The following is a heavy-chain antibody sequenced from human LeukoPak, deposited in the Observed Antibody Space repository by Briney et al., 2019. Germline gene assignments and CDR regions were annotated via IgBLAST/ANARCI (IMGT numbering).Heavy chain of an antibody. D-gene: IGHD2-8*02. CDR1: GYTFTNYF. CDR2: IIPGGGST. Sequence: GASVKVSCKASGYTFTNYFLHWVRQAPGQGLEWVGRIIPGGGSTNYAQKFRDRVTMTRDTSTSTVYMELSSLRSEDTAVYHCVREESGGYFDYWGLGTLVTVSS. CDR3: VREESGGYFDY. J-gene: IGHJ4*02. V-gene: IGHV1-46*01.